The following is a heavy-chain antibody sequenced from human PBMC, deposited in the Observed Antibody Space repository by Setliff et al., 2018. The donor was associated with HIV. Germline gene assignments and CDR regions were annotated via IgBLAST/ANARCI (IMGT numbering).Heavy chain of an antibody. CDR3: VNPSGAMGDFDS. D-gene: IGHD3-16*01. Sequence: KPSETLSLTCTVSGGSISNYYWSWIRQPPGKGLEWIGYIYASGSTNYSPSLKSRVTISVDTSKNQFSLQLTSVTAADTAVYYCVNPSGAMGDFDSWGQGTLVTVSS. V-gene: IGHV4-4*08. CDR2: IYASGST. J-gene: IGHJ4*02. CDR1: GGSISNYY.